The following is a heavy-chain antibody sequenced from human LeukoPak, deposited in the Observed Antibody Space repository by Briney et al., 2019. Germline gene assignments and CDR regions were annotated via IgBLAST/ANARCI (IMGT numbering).Heavy chain of an antibody. J-gene: IGHJ3*02. D-gene: IGHD3-22*01. CDR2: IYYSGTT. CDR3: ARHRYYDSWVHTGAFDI. V-gene: IGHV4-39*01. Sequence: SETLSLTCTVTGDSITSRTYYWAWIRQPAGQGLEWIGTIYYSGTTYYNPSLKSRVTISLDTSSNQLSLGLTSVIAMDTAIYPCARHRYYDSWVHTGAFDIWGHGTTVTVSS. CDR1: GDSITSRTYY.